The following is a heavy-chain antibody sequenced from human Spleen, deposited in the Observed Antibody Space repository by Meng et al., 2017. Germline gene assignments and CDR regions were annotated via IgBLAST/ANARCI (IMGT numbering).Heavy chain of an antibody. CDR3: ATLGRPDILTGYKYQEFWFDP. D-gene: IGHD3-9*01. CDR2: INPSGGST. V-gene: IGHV1-46*01. Sequence: ASVKVSCKASGYTFTSSYMYWVRQAPGQGLEWMRIINPSGGSTSYAQKFQGRVTMTRDTSTSTVYMELSSLRSEDTAVYYCATLGRPDILTGYKYQEFWFDPWGQGTLVTVSS. CDR1: GYTFTSSY. J-gene: IGHJ5*02.